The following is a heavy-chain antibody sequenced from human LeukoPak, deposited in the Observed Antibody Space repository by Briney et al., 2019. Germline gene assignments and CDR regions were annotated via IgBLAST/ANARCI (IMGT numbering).Heavy chain of an antibody. Sequence: SQTLSLTCAVSGGSISSGSYYWSSIRQPAGKGLEWIGRIYTSGSTNYNPSLKSRVTISVDTSKNQFSLKLSSVTAADRAVYYCARGSAGILRSDAFDIWGQGTMVTVSS. CDR1: GGSISSGSYY. V-gene: IGHV4-61*02. D-gene: IGHD3-10*02. CDR3: ARGSAGILRSDAFDI. CDR2: IYTSGST. J-gene: IGHJ3*02.